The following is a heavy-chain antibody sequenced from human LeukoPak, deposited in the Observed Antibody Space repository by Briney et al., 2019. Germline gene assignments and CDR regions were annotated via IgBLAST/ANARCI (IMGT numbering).Heavy chain of an antibody. CDR1: GFTFRNYY. D-gene: IGHD6-6*01. CDR2: ISSSAITT. J-gene: IGHJ6*02. V-gene: IGHV3-11*01. CDR3: ARDGAARHYYYYYYGMDV. Sequence: GGSLRLSCAASGFTFRNYYMAWIRQAPGKGLEWISYISSSAITTYYTDAVRGRFTISRDNAKNSLYLQMNSLRAEDTAVYYCARDGAARHYYYYYYGMDVWGQGTTVTVSS.